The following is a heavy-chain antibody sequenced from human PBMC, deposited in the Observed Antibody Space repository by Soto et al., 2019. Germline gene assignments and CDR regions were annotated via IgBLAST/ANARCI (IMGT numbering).Heavy chain of an antibody. CDR2: MNPNSGNT. Sequence: QVQLGQSGAEVKKPGASVKVSCKASGYTFTSYDINWVRQATGKGLEWMGWMNPNSGNTVYAQKFQGRVTMTRNTSISTASMALTSLRSDDTAVYYGARCRTPGYWGQGTLVTVSS. J-gene: IGHJ4*02. CDR3: ARCRTPGY. CDR1: GYTFTSYD. V-gene: IGHV1-8*01.